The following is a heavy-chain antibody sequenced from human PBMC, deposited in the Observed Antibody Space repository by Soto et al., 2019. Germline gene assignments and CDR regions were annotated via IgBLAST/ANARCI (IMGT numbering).Heavy chain of an antibody. CDR1: GGTFSSYA. J-gene: IGHJ5*02. V-gene: IGHV1-69*06. D-gene: IGHD3-22*01. CDR3: ATEPYYYDSSGYYNWFDP. CDR2: IIPIFGTA. Sequence: AVKVSCKASGGTFSSYAISWVRQAPGQGLEWMGGIIPIFGTANYAQKFQGRATITADKSTSTAYMELSSLRSEDTAVYYCATEPYYYDSSGYYNWFDPWGQGTLVTVSS.